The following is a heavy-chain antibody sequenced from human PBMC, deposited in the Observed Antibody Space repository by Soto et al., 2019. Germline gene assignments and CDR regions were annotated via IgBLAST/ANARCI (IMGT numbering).Heavy chain of an antibody. V-gene: IGHV4-39*01. CDR2: IYYSGST. J-gene: IGHJ6*02. CDR1: GGSISSSSYY. Sequence: SETLSLTCTVSGGSISSSSYYWGWIRQPPGKGLEWIGSIYYSGSTYYNPSLKSRVTISVDTSKNQFSLKLSSVTAADTAVYYCARHSTVTYYYYGMDVWGQGTTVTVS. D-gene: IGHD4-17*01. CDR3: ARHSTVTYYYYGMDV.